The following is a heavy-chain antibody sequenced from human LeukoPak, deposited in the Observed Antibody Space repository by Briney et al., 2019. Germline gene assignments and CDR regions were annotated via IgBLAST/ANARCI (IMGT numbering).Heavy chain of an antibody. D-gene: IGHD3-3*01. CDR3: AKVGAKEGYYHY. CDR2: ISDDGGAT. CDR1: GFTFSNFA. V-gene: IGHV3-23*01. J-gene: IGHJ4*02. Sequence: GGSLRLSCAASGFTFSNFAMSWVRQAPGKGLEWVSTISDDGGATYYADSVRDRFTISRDNSKNTLYLQMNTLRAEDTALYYCAKVGAKEGYYHYWGQGTLVTVSS.